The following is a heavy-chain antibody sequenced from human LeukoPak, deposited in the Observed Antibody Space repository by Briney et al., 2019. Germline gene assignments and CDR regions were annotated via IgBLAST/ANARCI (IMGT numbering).Heavy chain of an antibody. V-gene: IGHV4-39*07. CDR3: ARDGYGDYVGPFDY. J-gene: IGHJ4*02. D-gene: IGHD4-17*01. Sequence: SETLSLTCTVSGGSISSSSYYWGWIRQPPGKGLEWIGSIYYSGSTYYNPSLKSQVTISVDTSKNQFSLKLSSVTAADTAVYYCARDGYGDYVGPFDYWGQGTLVTVSS. CDR1: GGSISSSSYY. CDR2: IYYSGST.